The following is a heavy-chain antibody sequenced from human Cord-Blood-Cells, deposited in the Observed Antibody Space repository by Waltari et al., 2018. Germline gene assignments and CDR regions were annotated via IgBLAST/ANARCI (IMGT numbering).Heavy chain of an antibody. Sequence: EVQLVESGGGLVKPGRSLRLSCTASGFTSGYYAMSWFCQAPGKGLEWVGFIKSKAYGGTTEYAASVKGRFTISRDDSKSIAYLQMNSLKTEDTAVYYCTRENESAGYSSSWWGQGTLVTVSS. J-gene: IGHJ4*02. V-gene: IGHV3-49*05. CDR1: GFTSGYYA. CDR2: IKSKAYGGTT. D-gene: IGHD6-13*01. CDR3: TRENESAGYSSSW.